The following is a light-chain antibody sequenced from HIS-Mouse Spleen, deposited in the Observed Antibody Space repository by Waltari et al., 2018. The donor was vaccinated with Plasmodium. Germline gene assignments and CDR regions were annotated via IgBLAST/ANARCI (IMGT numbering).Light chain of an antibody. Sequence: DIQMTQSPSTLSASVGDRVTITCRASQSISSRLAWYQQKPGKGTKLLIYKAYSLEIGVPSRFSGSGSGTEFTLTISSLQPDDFATYYCQQYNRYSWTFGQGTKVEIK. CDR2: KAY. J-gene: IGKJ1*01. V-gene: IGKV1-5*03. CDR1: QSISSR. CDR3: QQYNRYSWT.